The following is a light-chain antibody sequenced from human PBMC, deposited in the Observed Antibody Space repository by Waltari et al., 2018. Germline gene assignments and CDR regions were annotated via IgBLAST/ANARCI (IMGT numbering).Light chain of an antibody. V-gene: IGKV2-28*01. CDR2: LGA. J-gene: IGKJ1*01. CDR3: MQSLQTLWT. CDR1: QHVLQRSGSNY. Sequence: QHVLQRSGSNYLDLYWQKPRQSPQLLIYLGAIRASGVPDRFSVSGSGTDFTRGISRVEAEDVGVYYCMQSLQTLWTFGPGTKVEIK.